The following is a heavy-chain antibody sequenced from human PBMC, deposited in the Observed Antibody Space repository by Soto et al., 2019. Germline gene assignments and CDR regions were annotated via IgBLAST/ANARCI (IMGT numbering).Heavy chain of an antibody. J-gene: IGHJ4*02. D-gene: IGHD6-6*01. V-gene: IGHV3-53*02. CDR1: GFTVSSNY. CDR2: IYSDGTT. Sequence: EVQLVETGGGLIQSGGSLRLSCAASGFTVSSNYMNWVRQAPGKGLEWLSIIYSDGTTYYADSVKGRFTISRDNFKNTLYLQMNNLRAEDTAVYYCAILSNWGQGTLVTVSS. CDR3: AILSN.